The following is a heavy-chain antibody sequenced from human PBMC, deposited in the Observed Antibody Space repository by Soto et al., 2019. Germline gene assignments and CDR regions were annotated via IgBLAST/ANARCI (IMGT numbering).Heavy chain of an antibody. V-gene: IGHV3-23*01. CDR2: ISGSGGST. Sequence: PGGSLRLSCAASGFTFSSYAMSWVRQAPGKGLEWVSAISGSGGSTYYADYVKGRFTISRDNSKNTLYLQMNSLRAEDTAVYYCSKDLAIFGVVIIRYHYYMDVWGKGTTVTVSS. CDR3: SKDLAIFGVVIIRYHYYMDV. D-gene: IGHD3-3*01. CDR1: GFTFSSYA. J-gene: IGHJ6*03.